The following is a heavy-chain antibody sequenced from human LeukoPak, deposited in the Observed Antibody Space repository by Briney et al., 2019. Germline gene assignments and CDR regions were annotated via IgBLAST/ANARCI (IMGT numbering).Heavy chain of an antibody. CDR2: ISAYNGNK. J-gene: IGHJ4*02. V-gene: IGHV1-18*01. D-gene: IGHD3-22*01. Sequence: ASVKVSWKASGYTFTSYGISWVRQAPGQGLEWVEWISAYNGNKNHAQKLQGRVTMTQHTSTSTVYMELRSSRSDDTAVYYCARSSDSSGYYYAPIDYWGQGTLATVSS. CDR1: GYTFTSYG. CDR3: ARSSDSSGYYYAPIDY.